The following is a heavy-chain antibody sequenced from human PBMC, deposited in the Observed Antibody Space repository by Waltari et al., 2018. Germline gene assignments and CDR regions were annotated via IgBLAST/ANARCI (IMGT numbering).Heavy chain of an antibody. Sequence: QVQLVQSGAEVKKPGSSVKVSCKASGGTFSSYAISWVRQAPGPGLEWMGGIIPIFGTANYAQKFQGRVTITADESTSTAYMELSSLRSEDTAVYYCAREKDIVVVPAAIPPGYYYYGMDVWGQGTTVTVSS. J-gene: IGHJ6*02. CDR2: IIPIFGTA. V-gene: IGHV1-69*12. CDR3: AREKDIVVVPAAIPPGYYYYGMDV. CDR1: GGTFSSYA. D-gene: IGHD2-2*02.